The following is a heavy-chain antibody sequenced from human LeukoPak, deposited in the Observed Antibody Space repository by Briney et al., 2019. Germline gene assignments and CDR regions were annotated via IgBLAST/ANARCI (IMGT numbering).Heavy chain of an antibody. CDR1: GFTFSSYA. CDR2: ISYDGSNK. CDR3: ANLCRRSSSCHDAFDI. D-gene: IGHD6-13*01. V-gene: IGHV3-30*04. Sequence: GGSLRLSCAASGFTFSSYAMHWVRQAPGKGLEWVAVISYDGSNKYYADSVKGRFTISRDNSKNTLYLQTNSLRAEDTAVYYCANLCRRSSSCHDAFDIWGQGTMVTVSS. J-gene: IGHJ3*02.